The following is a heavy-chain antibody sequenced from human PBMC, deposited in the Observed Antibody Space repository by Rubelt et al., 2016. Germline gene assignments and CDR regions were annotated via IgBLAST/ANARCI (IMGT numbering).Heavy chain of an antibody. CDR1: GFTFSNAW. CDR3: TTDRYYYDSSGFPWFDP. J-gene: IGHJ5*02. CDR2: IKSKTDGGPT. Sequence: SLRLSCAASGFTFSNAWMSWVRQAPGKGLEWVGRIKSKTDGGPTDYAAPGKGRFTTSRDDSKNTLYLQMNSLKTEDTAVYYCTTDRYYYDSSGFPWFDPWGQGTLVTVSS. V-gene: IGHV3-15*01. D-gene: IGHD3-22*01.